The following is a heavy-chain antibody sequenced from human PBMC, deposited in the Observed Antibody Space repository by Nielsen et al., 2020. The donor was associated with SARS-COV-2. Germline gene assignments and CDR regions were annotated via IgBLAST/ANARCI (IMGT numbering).Heavy chain of an antibody. Sequence: GGSLRLSCAATGFTVSSNYMSWVRQAAGKGLEWVSVIYTDGSASYADSMKGRFTVSRDNSKNTVYLQRNSLRAEDTAVYYCARDNWGRMDVWGQGTTVTVSS. CDR2: IYTDGSA. V-gene: IGHV3-66*01. J-gene: IGHJ6*02. CDR1: GFTVSSNY. CDR3: ARDNWGRMDV. D-gene: IGHD7-27*01.